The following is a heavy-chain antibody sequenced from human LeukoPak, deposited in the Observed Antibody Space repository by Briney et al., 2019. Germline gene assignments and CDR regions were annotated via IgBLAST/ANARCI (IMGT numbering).Heavy chain of an antibody. CDR2: IYPGDSDT. V-gene: IGHV5-51*01. D-gene: IGHD2-8*01. Sequence: GESLKISCKGSGYSFTSYWIGWVRQMPGKGLEWVGIIYPGDSDTRYSPSFQGQVTISADKSISTAYLQWSSLKASDTAMYYCARLGVYCTNGVCPQGFDYWGQGTLVAVSS. CDR3: ARLGVYCTNGVCPQGFDY. CDR1: GYSFTSYW. J-gene: IGHJ4*02.